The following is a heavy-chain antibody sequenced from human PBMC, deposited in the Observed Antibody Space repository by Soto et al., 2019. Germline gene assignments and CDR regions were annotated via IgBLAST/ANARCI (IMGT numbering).Heavy chain of an antibody. CDR1: GGSISSYY. CDR2: IYTSGST. D-gene: IGHD6-13*01. CDR3: ATTIAAAEGWYFDY. V-gene: IGHV4-4*07. J-gene: IGHJ4*02. Sequence: KTSETLSLTCTVSGGSISSYYWSWIRQPAGKGLEWIGRIYTSGSTNYNPSLKSRVTMSVDTSKNQFSLKLSSVTAADTAVYYCATTIAAAEGWYFDYWGQGTLVTVSS.